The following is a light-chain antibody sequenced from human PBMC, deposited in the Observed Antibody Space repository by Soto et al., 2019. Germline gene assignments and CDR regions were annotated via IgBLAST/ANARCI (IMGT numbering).Light chain of an antibody. J-gene: IGKJ1*01. CDR2: GAA. CDR3: QQYNNWPPRWT. CDR1: QSVSSS. Sequence: DIVMTQSPSTLSVSPADRATISCRASQSVSSSLAWYQQQHGQAHRPLLHGAATRATGSAARFSGSGSGTEFALTVSSLQSEDFAVYYCQQYNNWPPRWTFGQGTKVDI. V-gene: IGKV3-15*01.